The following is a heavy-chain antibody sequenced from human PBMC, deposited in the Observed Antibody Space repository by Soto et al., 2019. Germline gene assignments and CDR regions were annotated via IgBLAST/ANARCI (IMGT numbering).Heavy chain of an antibody. J-gene: IGHJ4*02. CDR2: ISSSATYT. CDR1: GFTFEDYY. Sequence: QVPLVESGGGLVEPGGSLRLSCAASGFTFEDYYMSWVRQAPGKGLEWVSFISSSATYTNYAESVKGRFTISRANAKNSLLLQQNSLKDEATAVYYGATGGYNYGSDYWGQGTLVTVSS. CDR3: ATGGYNYGSDY. D-gene: IGHD5-18*01. V-gene: IGHV3-11*05.